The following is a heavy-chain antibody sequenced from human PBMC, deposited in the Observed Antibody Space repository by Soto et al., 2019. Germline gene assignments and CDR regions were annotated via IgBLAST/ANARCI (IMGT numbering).Heavy chain of an antibody. CDR3: ARDTDDSSGTHFDY. D-gene: IGHD3-22*01. J-gene: IGHJ4*02. Sequence: GASVKVSCKASGGTFSSDAISWVRQAPGQGLEWMGGIIPIFGTANYAQKFQGRVTITADESTSTAYMELSSLRSEDTAVYYCARDTDDSSGTHFDYWGQGTLVTVSS. V-gene: IGHV1-69*13. CDR2: IIPIFGTA. CDR1: GGTFSSDA.